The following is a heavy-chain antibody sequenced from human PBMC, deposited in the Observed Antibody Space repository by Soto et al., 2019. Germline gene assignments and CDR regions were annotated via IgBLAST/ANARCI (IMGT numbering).Heavy chain of an antibody. D-gene: IGHD5-18*01. CDR1: GGSISSYY. CDR3: ARLGYSYGGDSDY. Sequence: QVQLQESGPGLVKPSETLSLTCTVSGGSISSYYWSWIRQPPGKGLEWIGYIYYSGSTNYNPSLKSRVTISVDTSKNQFSLKLSSVTAADTAVYYWARLGYSYGGDSDYWGQGTLVTVSS. CDR2: IYYSGST. J-gene: IGHJ4*02. V-gene: IGHV4-59*01.